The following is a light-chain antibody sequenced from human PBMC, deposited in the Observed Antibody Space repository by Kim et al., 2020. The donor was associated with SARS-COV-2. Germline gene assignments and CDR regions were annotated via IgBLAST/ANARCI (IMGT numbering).Light chain of an antibody. CDR3: CSYAGSSTPNWV. Sequence: ITSSCTGTSNDVGSYNLVSWYQQHPGKAPKLIIYEVSKQPSGISNRFSGSKSGNTGYLTISGLQAEDEADYYCCSYAGSSTPNWVFGGGTQLTVL. J-gene: IGLJ3*02. CDR1: SNDVGSYNL. V-gene: IGLV2-23*02. CDR2: EVS.